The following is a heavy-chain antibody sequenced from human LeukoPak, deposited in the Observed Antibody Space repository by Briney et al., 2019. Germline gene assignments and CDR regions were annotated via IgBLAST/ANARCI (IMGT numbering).Heavy chain of an antibody. D-gene: IGHD3-3*01. J-gene: IGHJ3*02. CDR1: GFTFSSYE. V-gene: IGHV3-48*03. CDR2: ISSSGSTI. Sequence: GGSLRLSCAASGFTFSSYEMNWVRQAPGKGLEWVSYISSSGSTIYYADSVKGRFTISRDNAKNSLYLQMNSLRAEDTAVYYCARGSTIFGVVTPPAFDIWGQGTMVTVSS. CDR3: ARGSTIFGVVTPPAFDI.